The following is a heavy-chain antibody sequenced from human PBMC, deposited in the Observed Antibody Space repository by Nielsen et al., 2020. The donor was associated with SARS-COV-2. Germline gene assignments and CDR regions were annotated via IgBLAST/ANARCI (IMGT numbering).Heavy chain of an antibody. Sequence: SETLSLTCTVSGGSISSSSYYWGWIRQPPGKGLAWIGSIYYSGSTYYNPSLKSRVTISVDTSKNQFSLKLSSVTAADTAVYYCARHYVGFLEWFSYFDYWGQGTLVTVSS. D-gene: IGHD3-3*01. CDR1: GGSISSSSYY. CDR3: ARHYVGFLEWFSYFDY. CDR2: IYYSGST. V-gene: IGHV4-39*01. J-gene: IGHJ4*02.